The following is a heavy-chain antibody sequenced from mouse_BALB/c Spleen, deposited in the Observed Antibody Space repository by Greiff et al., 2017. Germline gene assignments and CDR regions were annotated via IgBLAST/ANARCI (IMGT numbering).Heavy chain of an antibody. CDR3: ARRDYYGSMDY. D-gene: IGHD1-1*01. Sequence: QVQLQQSGPELVKPGASVKISCKASGYAFSSSWMNWVKQRPGQGLEWIGRIYPGDGDTNYNGKFKGKATLTADKSSSTAYMQLSSLTSVDSAVYFCARRDYYGSMDYWGQGTSVTVSS. CDR2: IYPGDGDT. CDR1: GYAFSSSW. V-gene: IGHV1-82*01. J-gene: IGHJ4*01.